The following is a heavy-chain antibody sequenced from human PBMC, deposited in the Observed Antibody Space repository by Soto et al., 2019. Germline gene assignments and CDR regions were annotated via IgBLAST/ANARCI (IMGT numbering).Heavy chain of an antibody. D-gene: IGHD2-15*01. CDR1: GGTFSSYA. CDR2: IIPIFGTA. Sequence: QVQLVQSGAEVKKPGSSVKVSCKASGGTFSSYAISWVRQAPGQGLEWMGGIIPIFGTANYAQKFQGRVTSTEDESTSTAYMELSSLISEDPAVYYCASDPNCSGGSCPTLEHWGQGTLVTVSS. CDR3: ASDPNCSGGSCPTLEH. V-gene: IGHV1-69*12. J-gene: IGHJ1*01.